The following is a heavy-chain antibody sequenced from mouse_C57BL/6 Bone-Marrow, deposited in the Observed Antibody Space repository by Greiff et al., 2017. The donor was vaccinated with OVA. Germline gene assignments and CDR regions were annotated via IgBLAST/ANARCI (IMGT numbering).Heavy chain of an antibody. V-gene: IGHV1-7*01. J-gene: IGHJ1*03. D-gene: IGHD1-1*01. Sequence: QVQLKESGAELAKPGASVKLSCKASGYTFTSYWMHWVKQRPGQGLEWIGYINPSSGYTKYNQKFKDKATLTADKSSSTAYLQLSSLTYEDSAVYYCARRDGSSSLMVWGTGTTVTVSS. CDR3: ARRDGSSSLMV. CDR2: INPSSGYT. CDR1: GYTFTSYW.